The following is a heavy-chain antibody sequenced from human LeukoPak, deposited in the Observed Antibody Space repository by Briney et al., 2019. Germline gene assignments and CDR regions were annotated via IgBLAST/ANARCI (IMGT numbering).Heavy chain of an antibody. CDR1: GGSITSYY. CDR3: ATSSWYYKH. D-gene: IGHD6-13*01. J-gene: IGHJ1*01. V-gene: IGHV4-59*12. CDR2: ISYSGST. Sequence: SETLSLTCTVSGGSITSYYWSWIRQPPGKGLEWIGYISYSGSTNYNPSLKSRVTVSVDTSKNQFSLKLSSVTAADTAVYYCATSSWYYKHWGQGTLVTVSS.